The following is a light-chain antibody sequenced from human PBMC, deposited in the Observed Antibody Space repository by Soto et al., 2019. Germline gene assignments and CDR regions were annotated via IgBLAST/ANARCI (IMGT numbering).Light chain of an antibody. CDR2: GAS. Sequence: IVQMRSPATMSVTRGERAQMCCRASQSVGSDLGWYQQKPGQTPRLLIYGASTRATGIPARFSGSGSGTEFTLTISSLQPEDFATYYCLQDYNYPRSFGQGTKVDIK. CDR1: QSVGSD. CDR3: LQDYNYPRS. J-gene: IGKJ1*01. V-gene: IGKV3-15*01.